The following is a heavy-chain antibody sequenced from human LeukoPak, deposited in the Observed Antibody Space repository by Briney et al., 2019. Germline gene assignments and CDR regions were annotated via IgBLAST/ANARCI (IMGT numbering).Heavy chain of an antibody. CDR2: IASDGSHT. CDR3: ARERQDTIVHSGAFDI. D-gene: IGHD3-10*01. Sequence: GGSLRLSCAASGFTFSTYFMHWVRQAPGKGLEWVAVIASDGSHTFYVESVKGRFTISRDNSKNTLYLQMDSLRAEDTAVYFCARERQDTIVHSGAFDIWGQGTMVTVSS. V-gene: IGHV3-30-3*01. CDR1: GFTFSTYF. J-gene: IGHJ3*02.